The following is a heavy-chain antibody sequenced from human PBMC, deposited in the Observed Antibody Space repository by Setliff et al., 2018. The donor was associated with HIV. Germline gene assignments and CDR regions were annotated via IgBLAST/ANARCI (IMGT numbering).Heavy chain of an antibody. CDR1: GASISSTSYY. D-gene: IGHD4-17*01. V-gene: IGHV4-39*01. Sequence: PSETLSLTCTVSGASISSTSYYWGWLRQPPGKGLEWIGSIYYSGSTYYNPSLKSRVTISVDTSKNHFSLKLSSVTAADTAVYYCARHYGGNLDAFDIWGLGTMVTVSS. CDR3: ARHYGGNLDAFDI. J-gene: IGHJ3*02. CDR2: IYYSGST.